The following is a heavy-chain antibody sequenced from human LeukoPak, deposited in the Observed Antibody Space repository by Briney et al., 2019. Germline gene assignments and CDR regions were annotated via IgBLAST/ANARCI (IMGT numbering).Heavy chain of an antibody. D-gene: IGHD2-15*01. CDR1: GGSISSYY. J-gene: IGHJ6*03. CDR3: ARARGYCSGGSCYSGDYYYYYMDV. CDR2: IYYSGST. V-gene: IGHV4-59*01. Sequence: SETLSLTCTVSGGSISSYYWSWMRQPPGKGLKWIGYIYYSGSTNYNPSLKSRVTISVDTSKNQFSLKRSSVTAADTAVYYCARARGYCSGGSCYSGDYYYYYMDVWGKGTTVTVTS.